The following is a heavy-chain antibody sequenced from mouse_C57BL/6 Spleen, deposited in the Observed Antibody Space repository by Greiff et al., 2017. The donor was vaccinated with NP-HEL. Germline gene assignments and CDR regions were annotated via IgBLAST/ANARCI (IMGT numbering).Heavy chain of an antibody. V-gene: IGHV5-4*01. J-gene: IGHJ3*01. CDR3: ARDELTGTPCAY. CDR2: ISDGGSYT. Sequence: DVQLVESGGGLVKPGGSLKLSCAASGFTFSSYAMSWVRQTPEKRLEWVATISDGGSYTYYPDNVKGRFTISRDNAKNNLYLQMSHLKSEDTAMYYCARDELTGTPCAYWGQGTLVTVSA. D-gene: IGHD4-1*01. CDR1: GFTFSSYA.